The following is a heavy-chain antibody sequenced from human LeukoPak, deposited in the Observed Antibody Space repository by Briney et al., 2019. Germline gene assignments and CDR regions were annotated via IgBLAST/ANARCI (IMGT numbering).Heavy chain of an antibody. Sequence: SETLSLTCAVYGGSFSGYYWSWIRQPPGKGLEWIGEINHSGSTNYNPSLKSRVTISVDTSKNQFSLKLSSVTAADTAVYYCARRKYTAMVTFDYWGQGTLVTVSS. CDR2: INHSGST. J-gene: IGHJ4*02. CDR1: GGSFSGYY. CDR3: ARRKYTAMVTFDY. V-gene: IGHV4-34*01. D-gene: IGHD5-18*01.